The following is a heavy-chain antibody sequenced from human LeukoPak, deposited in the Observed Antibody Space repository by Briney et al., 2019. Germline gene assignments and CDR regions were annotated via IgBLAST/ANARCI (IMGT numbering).Heavy chain of an antibody. D-gene: IGHD3-3*01. CDR3: ARDGLVGSGYCTYFDY. J-gene: IGHJ4*02. CDR1: GFTFSSYS. V-gene: IGHV3-21*01. CDR2: ISSSSSYI. Sequence: PGGSLRLSCAASGFTFSSYSMNWVRQAPGKGLEWVSSISSSSSYIYYADSVKGRFTTSRDNAKNSLYLQMNSLRAEDTAVYYCARDGLVGSGYCTYFDYWGQGTLVTVSS.